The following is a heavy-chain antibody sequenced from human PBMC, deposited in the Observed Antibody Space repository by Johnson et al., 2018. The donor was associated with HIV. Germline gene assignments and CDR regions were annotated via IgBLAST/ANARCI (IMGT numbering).Heavy chain of an antibody. D-gene: IGHD6-13*01. CDR2: ISYDGSTK. CDR1: GFTFSSYG. CDR3: ANNFRGGIAAPGDAFDV. V-gene: IGHV3-30*18. Sequence: QMQLVESGGGVVQPGRSLRLSCAASGFTFSSYGMHWVRQAPGKGLEWVTVISYDGSTKYYSDSVKGRFTVSRDNSKNTLYLQMNSLRPEDTAVYYCANNFRGGIAAPGDAFDVWGQGTMVTVSS. J-gene: IGHJ3*01.